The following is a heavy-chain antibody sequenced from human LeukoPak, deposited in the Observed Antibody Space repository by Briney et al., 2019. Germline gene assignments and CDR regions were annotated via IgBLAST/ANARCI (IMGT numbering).Heavy chain of an antibody. V-gene: IGHV4-38-2*02. Sequence: SETLSLTCAVYGGSFSGYYWGWLRQPPGKGLEWIGSIYHSGSTYYNPSLKSRVTISVDTSKNQFSLKLSSVTAADTAVYYCARDNIVVVAATKAYYFDYWGQGTLVTVSS. CDR3: ARDNIVVVAATKAYYFDY. J-gene: IGHJ4*02. CDR1: GGSFSGYY. CDR2: IYHSGST. D-gene: IGHD2-15*01.